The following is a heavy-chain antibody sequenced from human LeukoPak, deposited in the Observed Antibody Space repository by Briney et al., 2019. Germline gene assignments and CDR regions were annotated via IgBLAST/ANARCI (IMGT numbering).Heavy chain of an antibody. CDR3: AVLGHYDSSGYYQIDAFDI. Sequence: SETLSLTCPVSRGSISGYSWSWIRQSPGGGLEWIGYIYYSGDTAYNPSLRSRVTMSVDTSKNQFSLKLSSVTAADTAVYYCAVLGHYDSSGYYQIDAFDIWGQGTMVTVSS. CDR2: IYYSGDT. CDR1: RGSISGYS. D-gene: IGHD3-22*01. V-gene: IGHV4-59*01. J-gene: IGHJ3*02.